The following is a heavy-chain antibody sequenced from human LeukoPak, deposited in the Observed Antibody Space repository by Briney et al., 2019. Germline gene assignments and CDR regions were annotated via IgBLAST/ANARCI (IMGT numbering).Heavy chain of an antibody. D-gene: IGHD3-22*01. CDR2: IYYSGNT. CDR3: ARGDDGYLNWFDP. Sequence: SETLSLTCTVSGVSISNYYWGWIRQPPGMGLGWIGSIYYSGNTYYNPSLKSRVTISLDTSKNQFSLNLNSVTAADTALYFCARGDDGYLNWFDPWGQGTLVTVSS. J-gene: IGHJ5*02. V-gene: IGHV4-39*07. CDR1: GVSISNYY.